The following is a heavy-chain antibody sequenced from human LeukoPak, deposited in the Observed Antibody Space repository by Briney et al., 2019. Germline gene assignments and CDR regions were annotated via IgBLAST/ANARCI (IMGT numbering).Heavy chain of an antibody. Sequence: SETLSLTCAVYGGSFSGYYWSWLRQPPGKGLEWIGEINHSGSTNYNPSLKSRVTISVDTSKNQFSLKLSSVTAADTAMYYCARGYCSGGSCYSRYYYYYMDVWGKGTTVTVSS. J-gene: IGHJ6*03. D-gene: IGHD2-15*01. CDR3: ARGYCSGGSCYSRYYYYYMDV. CDR2: INHSGST. V-gene: IGHV4-34*01. CDR1: GGSFSGYY.